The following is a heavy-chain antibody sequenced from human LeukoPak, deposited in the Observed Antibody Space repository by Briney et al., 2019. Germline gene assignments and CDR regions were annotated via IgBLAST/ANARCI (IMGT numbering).Heavy chain of an antibody. CDR3: ARDRYGSGSYYKSWFDP. D-gene: IGHD3-10*01. J-gene: IGHJ5*02. Sequence: PSETLSLTCTVSGGSISSYYWSWIRQPPGKGLEWIGYIYYSGSTNYNPSLKSRVTISVDTSKNQFSLKLSSVTAADTAVYYCARDRYGSGSYYKSWFDPWGQGTLVTVSS. V-gene: IGHV4-59*12. CDR2: IYYSGST. CDR1: GGSISSYY.